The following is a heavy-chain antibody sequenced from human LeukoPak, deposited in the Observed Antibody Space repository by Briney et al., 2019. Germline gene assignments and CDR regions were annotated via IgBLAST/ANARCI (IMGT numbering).Heavy chain of an antibody. J-gene: IGHJ4*02. CDR1: GGSISSSSYY. CDR3: AKAPVTSCSGVYCYPFDY. Sequence: PSETLSLTCTVSGGSISSSSYYWGWIRQPPGKGLEWVSAISGSGGSTYYADSVKGRFTISRDNSKNTLYLQMNSLRAEDAAVYYCAKAPVTSCSGVYCYPFDYWGQGTLVTVSS. D-gene: IGHD2-15*01. CDR2: ISGSGGST. V-gene: IGHV3-23*01.